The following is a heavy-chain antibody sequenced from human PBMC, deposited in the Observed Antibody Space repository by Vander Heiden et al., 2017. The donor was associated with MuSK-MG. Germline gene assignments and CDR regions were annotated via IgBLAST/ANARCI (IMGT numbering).Heavy chain of an antibody. D-gene: IGHD2-8*02. CDR2: IKQDGSEK. CDR3: ARENAGGVCYL. V-gene: IGHV3-7*01. Sequence: EVQLVESGGGLVQPGGSLRLSCAASGFTFSSYRMSWVRQAPGKGLEWVANIKQDGSEKYEGDAVKGRFTIARDNAKNSLYMQMKRMRAEDTAVYYVARENAGGVCYLWVEGTLVTVSS. CDR1: GFTFSSYR. J-gene: IGHJ5*02.